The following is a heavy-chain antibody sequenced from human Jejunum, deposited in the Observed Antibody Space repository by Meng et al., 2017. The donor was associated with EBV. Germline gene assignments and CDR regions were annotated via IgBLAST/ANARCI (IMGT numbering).Heavy chain of an antibody. J-gene: IGHJ5*02. CDR1: GYTFTDYY. CDR2: ISPNSGAT. V-gene: IGHV1-2*04. D-gene: IGHD4-17*01. Sequence: QVQLVQSGAEVKKPXASVKVSCKASGYTFTDYYILWVRQVPGQRPEWMGWISPNSGATNYAQIFQGSVTFTTDTSITTAYMEMSSLRFEDTAVYFCTRAARVFGDYAWFGPWGQGTLVTVSS. CDR3: TRAARVFGDYAWFGP.